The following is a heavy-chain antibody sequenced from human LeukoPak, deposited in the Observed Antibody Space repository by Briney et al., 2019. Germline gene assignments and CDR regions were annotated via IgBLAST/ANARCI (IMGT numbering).Heavy chain of an antibody. V-gene: IGHV3-23*01. D-gene: IGHD6-13*01. CDR3: AYFVRFTAAAGLTFFDY. J-gene: IGHJ4*02. CDR1: GFTFRSYA. Sequence: GGSLRLSXAASGFTFRSYAMSWVRQAPGKGLEWVSAISGSGGSTYYADSVKGRFTISRDNSKNTLYLQMNSLRAEDTAVYYCAYFVRFTAAAGLTFFDYWGQGTLVTVSS. CDR2: ISGSGGST.